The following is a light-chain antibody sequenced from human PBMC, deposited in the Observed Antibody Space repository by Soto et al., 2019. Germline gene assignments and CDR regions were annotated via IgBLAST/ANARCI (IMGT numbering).Light chain of an antibody. CDR2: LNSDGSH. CDR1: GGHSTYS. J-gene: IGLJ2*01. Sequence: QSVLTQSPSASASLGASGNLTCTLTGGHSTYSIGWHQQQPQRGPRFLMRLNSDGSHSKGDGIPDRFSGSSSGAERFLTISSLQSEDEADYYCQTXGRGIVVFGGGTKLTVL. CDR3: QTXGRGIVV. V-gene: IGLV4-69*02.